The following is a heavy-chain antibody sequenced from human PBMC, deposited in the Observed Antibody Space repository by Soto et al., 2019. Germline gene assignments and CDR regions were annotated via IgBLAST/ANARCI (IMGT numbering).Heavy chain of an antibody. CDR1: GFTFSDYY. D-gene: IGHD2-15*01. CDR3: ARDLGYCSGGSCYRYYGMDV. CDR2: ISSSSSYT. Sequence: GGSLRLSCAASGFTFSDYYMSWNRQAPGKGLEWVSYISSSSSYTNYADSVKGRFTISRDNAKNSLYLQMNSLRAEDTAVYYCARDLGYCSGGSCYRYYGMDVWGQGTTVTVSS. V-gene: IGHV3-11*06. J-gene: IGHJ6*02.